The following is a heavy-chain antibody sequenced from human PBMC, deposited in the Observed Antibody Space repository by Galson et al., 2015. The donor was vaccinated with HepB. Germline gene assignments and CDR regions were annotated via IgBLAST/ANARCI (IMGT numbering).Heavy chain of an antibody. V-gene: IGHV3-53*01. D-gene: IGHD6-13*01. CDR1: GFTVSSKH. CDR2: IYSGDST. CDR3: ARPKFGSSWSPFDY. J-gene: IGHJ4*02. Sequence: SLRLSCAASGFTVSSKHMSWVRQAPGKGLEWVSVIYSGDSTYYADSVKGRFTISRDNSKNTLYLQMNSLRVEDTAVYYCARPKFGSSWSPFDYWGQGTLVTVSS.